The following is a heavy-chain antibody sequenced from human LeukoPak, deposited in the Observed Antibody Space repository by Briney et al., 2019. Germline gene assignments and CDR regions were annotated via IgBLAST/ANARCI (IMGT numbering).Heavy chain of an antibody. Sequence: SVKVSCKASGGTFSSYAISWVRQAPGQGLEWMGGIIPIFGTANYAQKFQGRVTITADESTSTAYMELSSLRSEDTAVYYCARDRGYCSSTSCYPLAFDIWGQGTMVTVSS. CDR3: ARDRGYCSSTSCYPLAFDI. D-gene: IGHD2-2*03. V-gene: IGHV1-69*13. CDR2: IIPIFGTA. J-gene: IGHJ3*02. CDR1: GGTFSSYA.